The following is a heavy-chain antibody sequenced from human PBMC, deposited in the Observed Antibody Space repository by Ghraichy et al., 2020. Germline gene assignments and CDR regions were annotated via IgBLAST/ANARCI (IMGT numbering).Heavy chain of an antibody. CDR1: GFTFISYD. Sequence: GESLNISCAASGFTFISYDMNWVRQAPGKGLEWVSYISSSSSYIYYADSVKGRFTISRDNAKNSLYLQMNSLRAEDTAVYYCVRDPGYCSGGRCYLEQFDCWGQGTLVTVSS. J-gene: IGHJ4*02. CDR2: ISSSSSYI. D-gene: IGHD2-15*01. CDR3: VRDPGYCSGGRCYLEQFDC. V-gene: IGHV3-21*01.